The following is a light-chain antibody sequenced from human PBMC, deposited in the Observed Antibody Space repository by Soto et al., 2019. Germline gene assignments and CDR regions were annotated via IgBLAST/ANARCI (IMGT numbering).Light chain of an antibody. CDR1: SLAVTSGRY. CDR3: MLSDSGGLV. V-gene: IGLV7-46*01. CDR2: DTF. Sequence: QTVVTQGPSLTVSPGGTVTLTCGSSSLAVTSGRYPYWFQQKPGQAPRTLIYDTFNKHSWTPARFSGSLLGGKAALTLSGAQPEDEAEYYCMLSDSGGLVFGAGTKLTVL. J-gene: IGLJ2*01.